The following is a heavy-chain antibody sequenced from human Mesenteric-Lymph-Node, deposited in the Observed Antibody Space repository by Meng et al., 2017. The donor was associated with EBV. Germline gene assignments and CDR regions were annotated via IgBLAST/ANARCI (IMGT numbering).Heavy chain of an antibody. Sequence: QVQLPESGPGLVNPSGTLSLTCTVSGVSISSNNWWTWVRQPPGKGLEWIGEIDHSGSNNYNPSLKSRVTMAVDTSKNQFSLKLASVTAADTAVYYCVRVDYTKSLPFDYWGRGTLVTVSS. V-gene: IGHV4-4*02. CDR3: VRVDYTKSLPFDY. CDR2: IDHSGSN. J-gene: IGHJ4*02. CDR1: GVSISSNNW. D-gene: IGHD2-2*02.